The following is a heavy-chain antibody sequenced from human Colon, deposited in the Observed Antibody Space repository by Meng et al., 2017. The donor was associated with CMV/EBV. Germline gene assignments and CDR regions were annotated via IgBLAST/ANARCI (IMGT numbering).Heavy chain of an antibody. J-gene: IGHJ4*02. CDR1: GFTFSSYA. CDR2: ISYDGSNK. Sequence: GGSLRLSCAASGFTFSSYAMHWVRQAPGKGLEWAAVISYDGSNKYYADSVKGRFTISRDNSKNTLYLQMNSLRAEDTAVYYCARDQGAKYSSSWYNYWGQGTLVTVSS. V-gene: IGHV3-30-3*01. D-gene: IGHD6-13*01. CDR3: ARDQGAKYSSSWYNY.